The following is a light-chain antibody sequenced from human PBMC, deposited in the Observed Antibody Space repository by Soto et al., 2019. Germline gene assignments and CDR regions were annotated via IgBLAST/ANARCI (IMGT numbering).Light chain of an antibody. CDR3: QQHANWPLT. CDR2: EAS. Sequence: MVLTQSPATLSLSPGDRATLSCRASQSVGNNLAWYQQKTGQAPGPLIYEASTRATGIPTRFSGSGSGTDFTLTISSPEPEDFAVYYSQQHANWPLTFGGGTKGEIK. CDR1: QSVGNN. V-gene: IGKV3-11*01. J-gene: IGKJ4*01.